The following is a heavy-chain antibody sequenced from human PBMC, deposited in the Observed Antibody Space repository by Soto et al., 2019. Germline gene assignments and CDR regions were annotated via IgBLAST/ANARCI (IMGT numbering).Heavy chain of an antibody. J-gene: IGHJ4*02. Sequence: QVQLVESGGGVGQPGRSLRLSCAASGFTFSSYAMHWVRQAPGKGLEWVAVISYDGSNKYYADSVKGRFTISRDNSKNTLYLQMNSLRAEDTAVYYCASPIPCSGGRCYHPGGQGTLVTVSS. D-gene: IGHD2-15*01. CDR2: ISYDGSNK. V-gene: IGHV3-30-3*01. CDR1: GFTFSSYA. CDR3: ASPIPCSGGRCYHP.